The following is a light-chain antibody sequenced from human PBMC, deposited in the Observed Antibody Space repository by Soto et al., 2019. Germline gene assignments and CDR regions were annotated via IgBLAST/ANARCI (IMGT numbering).Light chain of an antibody. Sequence: IQLTQSPSSLSASVGDRVTVTCRASQDIRNYLAWYQQKPGKAPKLLICDASTLYSGVPSRFSGSGSGTEFTLTISSVQPDDFATYYCQQYKSYPLTFGGGTKVDIK. CDR1: QDIRNY. CDR3: QQYKSYPLT. CDR2: DAS. V-gene: IGKV1-9*01. J-gene: IGKJ4*01.